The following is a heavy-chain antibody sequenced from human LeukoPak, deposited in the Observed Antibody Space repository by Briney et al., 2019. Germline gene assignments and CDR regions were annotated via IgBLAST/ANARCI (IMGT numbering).Heavy chain of an antibody. CDR2: TYYSSST. Sequence: SETLSLTCTVSGASISSSTYYWGWIRQTPGEGLEWIGYTYYSSSTYYNPSLKSRVTISVDTSKNLFSLMLNSVTAADPAVYYCATPGRIAVAGQFDYWGQGTLVTVSS. V-gene: IGHV4-39*01. CDR1: GASISSSTYY. CDR3: ATPGRIAVAGQFDY. D-gene: IGHD6-19*01. J-gene: IGHJ4*02.